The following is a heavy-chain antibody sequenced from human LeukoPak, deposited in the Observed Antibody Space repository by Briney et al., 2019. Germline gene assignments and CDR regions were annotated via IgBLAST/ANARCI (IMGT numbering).Heavy chain of an antibody. CDR3: ARGKVRGVRFDY. CDR2: IYYSGST. Sequence: SETLSLTCTVSGGSISSYYWTWIRQPPGKGLEWIGYIYYSGSTNCNPSLKSRVTISVDTSKNQFSLKLSSVTAADTAVYYCARGKVRGVRFDYWGQGTLVTVSS. D-gene: IGHD3-10*01. CDR1: GGSISSYY. V-gene: IGHV4-59*01. J-gene: IGHJ4*02.